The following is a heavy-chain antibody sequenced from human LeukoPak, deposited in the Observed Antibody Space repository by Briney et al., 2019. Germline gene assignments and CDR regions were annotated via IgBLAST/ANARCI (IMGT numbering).Heavy chain of an antibody. J-gene: IGHJ4*02. Sequence: GGSLRLSCAASGFTFSSYWMSWVRQAPGKGLEWVANIKQDGSEKYYVDSVKGRFTISRDNAKNSLYLQMNSLRAEDTAVYYCASLTSTSGWSSDYWGQETLVTVSS. CDR3: ASLTSTSGWSSDY. V-gene: IGHV3-7*01. D-gene: IGHD6-19*01. CDR2: IKQDGSEK. CDR1: GFTFSSYW.